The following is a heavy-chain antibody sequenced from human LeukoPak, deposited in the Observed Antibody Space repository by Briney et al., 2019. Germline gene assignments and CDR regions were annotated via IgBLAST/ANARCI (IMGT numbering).Heavy chain of an antibody. J-gene: IGHJ3*02. CDR1: GFTFSSYG. CDR2: TSYDGSNK. CDR3: ARNQDYGVYNSVGAFDI. V-gene: IGHV3-30*03. Sequence: GGSLRLSCAASGFTFSSYGMHWVRQAPGKGLEWVAVTSYDGSNKYYADSVKGRFTISRDNSKNTLYLQMNSLRAEDTAVYYCARNQDYGVYNSVGAFDIWGQGTMVTVSS. D-gene: IGHD4-17*01.